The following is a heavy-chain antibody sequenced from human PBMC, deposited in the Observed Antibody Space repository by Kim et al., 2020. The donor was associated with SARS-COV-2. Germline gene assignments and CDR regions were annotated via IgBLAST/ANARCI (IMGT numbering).Heavy chain of an antibody. D-gene: IGHD4-17*01. Sequence: QGRVTMTRDTSTSTVYMELSSLRSEDTAVYYCARDHGEIYGDYGNNWFDPWGQGTLVTVSS. V-gene: IGHV1-46*01. CDR3: ARDHGEIYGDYGNNWFDP. J-gene: IGHJ5*02.